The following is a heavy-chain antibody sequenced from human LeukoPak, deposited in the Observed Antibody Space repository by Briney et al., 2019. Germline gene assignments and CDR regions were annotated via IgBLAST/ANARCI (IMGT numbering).Heavy chain of an antibody. D-gene: IGHD3-10*01. CDR1: GFTFSSYS. CDR2: ISSSSRYI. Sequence: ETGGSLRLSCAASGFTFSSYSMNWVRQAPGKGLEWVSSISSSSRYIYYADSVKGRFTISRDNAKNSLYLQMNSLRAEDTAVYYCARDQGVLLWFGEFGDAFDIWGQGTMVTVSS. J-gene: IGHJ3*02. CDR3: ARDQGVLLWFGEFGDAFDI. V-gene: IGHV3-21*01.